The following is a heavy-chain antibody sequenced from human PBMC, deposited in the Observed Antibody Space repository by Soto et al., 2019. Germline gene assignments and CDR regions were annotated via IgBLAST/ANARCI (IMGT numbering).Heavy chain of an antibody. CDR2: INPSGGST. Sequence: ASVKVSCKASGYTFTSYYMHWVRQAPGQGLEWMGIINPSGGSTSYAQKFQGRVTMTRDTSTSTVYMELSSLRSEDTAVYYCARVGSGYGGGGKGGEYYYYYYGMDVWGQGTTVTVSS. D-gene: IGHD5-12*01. CDR3: ARVGSGYGGGGKGGEYYYYYYGMDV. V-gene: IGHV1-46*01. CDR1: GYTFTSYY. J-gene: IGHJ6*02.